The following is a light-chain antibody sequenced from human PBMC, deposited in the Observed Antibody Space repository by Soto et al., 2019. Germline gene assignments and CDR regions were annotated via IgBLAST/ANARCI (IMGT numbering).Light chain of an antibody. J-gene: IGLJ1*01. CDR3: YSSRSSSTTFYV. CDR1: SSDIGGSEY. V-gene: IGLV2-14*03. Sequence: QSALTQPASVSGSPGQSITISCAGTSSDIGGSEYVAWYQQHPGKAPKLMIYGVSNRPSGVSNRFSGYKSGNTPSLTISGLHAEDEADYFCYSSRSSSTTFYVFGTGTKLTVL. CDR2: GVS.